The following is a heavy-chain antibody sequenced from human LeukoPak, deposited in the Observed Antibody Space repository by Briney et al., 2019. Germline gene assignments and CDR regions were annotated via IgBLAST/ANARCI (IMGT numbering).Heavy chain of an antibody. CDR3: ARDSGTTGEVKFDP. Sequence: PSETLSLTCIVSGYSISSGYYWGWIRQPPGKGLEWIGSIYHSGSTYYNPSLKSRVTMSVDTSKNQFSLKLSFVTAADTAVYYCARDSGTTGEVKFDPWGQGTLVTVSS. V-gene: IGHV4-38-2*02. CDR2: IYHSGST. D-gene: IGHD3-10*01. J-gene: IGHJ5*02. CDR1: GYSISSGYY.